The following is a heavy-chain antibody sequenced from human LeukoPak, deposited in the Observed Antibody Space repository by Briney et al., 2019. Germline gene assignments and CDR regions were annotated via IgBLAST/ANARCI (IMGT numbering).Heavy chain of an antibody. CDR3: ARDPSGYYFDY. CDR1: GGSISSYY. CDR2: IYYSGST. D-gene: IGHD3-9*01. V-gene: IGHV4-59*01. J-gene: IGHJ4*02. Sequence: SETLSLTCTVSGGSISSYYWSWIRQPPGKGLEWTGYIYYSGSTNYNPSLKSRVTISVDTSKNQFSLKLSSVTAADTAVYYCARDPSGYYFDYWGQGTLVTVSS.